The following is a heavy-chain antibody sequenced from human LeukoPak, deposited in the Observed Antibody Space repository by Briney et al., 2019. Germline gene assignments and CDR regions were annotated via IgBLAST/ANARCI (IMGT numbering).Heavy chain of an antibody. CDR2: INPNSGGT. CDR3: ARPRDQTAFDY. CDR1: GYTFTSYY. D-gene: IGHD2-2*01. V-gene: IGHV1-2*02. Sequence: VASVKVSCKASGYTFTSYYIHWVRQAPGQGLEWMGWINPNSGGTNYAQKFQGRVTMTRDTSISTAYMELSRLRSDDTAVYYCARPRDQTAFDYCGQGTLVTVSS. J-gene: IGHJ4*02.